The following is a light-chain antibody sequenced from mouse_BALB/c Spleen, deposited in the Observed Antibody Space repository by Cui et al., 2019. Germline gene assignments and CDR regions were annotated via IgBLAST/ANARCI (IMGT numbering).Light chain of an antibody. Sequence: DIQMNQSPSSLSASLGDTITITCHASQNINVWLSWYQQKPGNIPKLLIYKASNLHTGVPSRFSGSGSGTGFTLTISSLQPEDIATYYCQQGQSYPHTFGAGTKLELK. V-gene: IGKV10-94*01. CDR3: QQGQSYPHT. J-gene: IGKJ5*01. CDR2: KAS. CDR1: QNINVW.